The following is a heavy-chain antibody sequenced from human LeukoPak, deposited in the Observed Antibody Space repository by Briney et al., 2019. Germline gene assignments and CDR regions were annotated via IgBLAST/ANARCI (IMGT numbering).Heavy chain of an antibody. Sequence: GGSLRLSCAASGFNFANHAMSWVRQTPGKGLEWVSVIYSGGRTYHADSVKGRFTISRDNSKNMVYFQMNSLRVEDTAVYYCARGVSGSQFDNWGQGSLVTVSS. CDR2: IYSGGRT. CDR1: GFNFANHA. CDR3: ARGVSGSQFDN. J-gene: IGHJ4*02. V-gene: IGHV3-53*01. D-gene: IGHD1-26*01.